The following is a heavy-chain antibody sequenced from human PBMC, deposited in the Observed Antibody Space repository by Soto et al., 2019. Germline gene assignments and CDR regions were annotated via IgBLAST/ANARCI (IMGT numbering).Heavy chain of an antibody. CDR3: AKGSPLQLWSGYYKKPQPSNWFDP. Sequence: PGGSLRLSCAASGFTFSSYAMSWVRQAPGKGLEWVSAISGSGGSTYYADSVKGRFTISRDNSKNTLYLQMNSLRAEDTAVYYCAKGSPLQLWSGYYKKPQPSNWFDPWGQGTLVTVSS. D-gene: IGHD3-3*01. J-gene: IGHJ5*02. V-gene: IGHV3-23*01. CDR1: GFTFSSYA. CDR2: ISGSGGST.